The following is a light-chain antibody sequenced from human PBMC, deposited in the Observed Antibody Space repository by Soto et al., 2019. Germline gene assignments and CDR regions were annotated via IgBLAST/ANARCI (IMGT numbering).Light chain of an antibody. Sequence: QSVLTQPPSVSGAPGQRVTLSCTGSSSNIGAGYDVHWYQQLPGTAPKLLIYGNSNRPSGVPDRFSGSKSGTSASLAITGLQAEDEADSYCQSYDTSLSVYVFGTGTKVTVL. CDR3: QSYDTSLSVYV. V-gene: IGLV1-40*01. CDR2: GNS. J-gene: IGLJ1*01. CDR1: SSNIGAGYD.